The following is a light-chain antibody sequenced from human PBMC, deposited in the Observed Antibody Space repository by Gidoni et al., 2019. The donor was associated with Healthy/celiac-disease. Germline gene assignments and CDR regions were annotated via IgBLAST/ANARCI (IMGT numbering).Light chain of an antibody. J-gene: IGKJ3*01. CDR1: QSVSSSY. CDR3: QQYGSSPQA. CDR2: GAS. Sequence: ELVLTQSPGTLSLSPGERATLSCRASQSVSSSYLAWYQQNPGQAPRLLIYGASSRATGIPDRFSGSGSGTDFTLTISRLEPEDFAVYYCQQYGSSPQAFGPGTKVDIK. V-gene: IGKV3-20*01.